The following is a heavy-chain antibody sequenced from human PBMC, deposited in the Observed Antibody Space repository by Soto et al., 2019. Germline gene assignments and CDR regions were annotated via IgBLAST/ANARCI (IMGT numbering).Heavy chain of an antibody. Sequence: GGSLRLSCAASGFTFSSYAMSWVRQAPGKGLEWVSAISGSGGSTYYADSVKGRFTISRDNSKNTLYLQMNSLRAEDTGVYYCARPGTIYYYYYYMAVWGKGTRVTVSS. D-gene: IGHD1-1*01. CDR2: ISGSGGST. J-gene: IGHJ6*03. CDR1: GFTFSSYA. CDR3: ARPGTIYYYYYYMAV. V-gene: IGHV3-23*01.